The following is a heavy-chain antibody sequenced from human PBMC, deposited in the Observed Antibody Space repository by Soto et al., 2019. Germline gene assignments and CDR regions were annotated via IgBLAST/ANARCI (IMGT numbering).Heavy chain of an antibody. CDR1: GFTFDDYA. CDR3: AKVYCSSTSCLHYFDY. D-gene: IGHD2-2*01. V-gene: IGHV3-9*01. J-gene: IGHJ4*02. Sequence: EVHLVESGGGLVQPGRSLRLSCAASGFTFDDYAMHWVRQALGKGLEWVSGISWNSGSIGYADSVKGRFTISRDNAKNSLYLQMNSLRAEDTALYYCAKVYCSSTSCLHYFDYWGQGTLVTVSS. CDR2: ISWNSGSI.